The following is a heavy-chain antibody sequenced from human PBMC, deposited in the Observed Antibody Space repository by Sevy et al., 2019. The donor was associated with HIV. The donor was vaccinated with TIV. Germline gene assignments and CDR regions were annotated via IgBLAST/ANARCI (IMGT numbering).Heavy chain of an antibody. D-gene: IGHD2-2*02. V-gene: IGHV3-21*01. Sequence: GSLRLSCAASGFTFSSYSMNWVRQAPGKGLEWVSSISSSSSYIYYADSVKGRFTISRDNAKNSLYLQMNSLRAEDTAVYYCARDSASSTSCYIGGRKCDAFDIWGQGTMVTVSS. CDR3: ARDSASSTSCYIGGRKCDAFDI. J-gene: IGHJ3*02. CDR1: GFTFSSYS. CDR2: ISSSSSYI.